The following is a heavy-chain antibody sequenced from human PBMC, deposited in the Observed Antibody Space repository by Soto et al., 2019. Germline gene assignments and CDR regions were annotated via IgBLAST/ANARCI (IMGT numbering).Heavy chain of an antibody. J-gene: IGHJ4*02. CDR2: IRPYNGNT. V-gene: IGHV1-18*01. D-gene: IGHD3-10*02. CDR3: ARDVPPQDY. CDR1: GYTFTSYG. Sequence: QVQLVQSGAEVKKPGASVKVSCKASGYTFTSYGISWVRQAPGQGLEWMGWIRPYNGNTNYSKELQGRVTKTTDTSTSPAYMELRTVRSEVTAVYYGARDVPPQDYWGQGALVTVSS.